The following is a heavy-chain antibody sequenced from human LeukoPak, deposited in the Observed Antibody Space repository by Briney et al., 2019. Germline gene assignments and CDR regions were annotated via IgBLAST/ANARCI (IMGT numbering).Heavy chain of an antibody. CDR3: AKDPYSRSRYTYCYRDV. CDR1: GFTFSSYA. D-gene: IGHD6-13*01. V-gene: IGHV3-23*01. Sequence: GGSLRLSCAASGFTFSSYAMNWVRQAPGKGLEWVSAISGGGDGTYYADSVKGRFTISRDNSENSLYLQMNSLRAEDTAVYYCAKDPYSRSRYTYCYRDVGGKGTTVTVSS. J-gene: IGHJ6*03. CDR2: ISGGGDGT.